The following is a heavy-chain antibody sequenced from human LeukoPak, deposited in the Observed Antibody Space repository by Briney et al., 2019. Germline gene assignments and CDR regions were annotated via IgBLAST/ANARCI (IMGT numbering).Heavy chain of an antibody. CDR1: GFTFSSYG. J-gene: IGHJ4*02. CDR3: AKGSSSGWYLLCN. D-gene: IGHD6-19*01. CDR2: ISYDGSNK. V-gene: IGHV3-30*18. Sequence: QPGGSLRLSCAASGFTFSSYGMHWVRQAPGKGLEWVAVISYDGSNKYYADSVKGRFTISRDNSKNTLYLQMNSLRAEDTAVYYCAKGSSSGWYLLCNWGQGTLVTVSS.